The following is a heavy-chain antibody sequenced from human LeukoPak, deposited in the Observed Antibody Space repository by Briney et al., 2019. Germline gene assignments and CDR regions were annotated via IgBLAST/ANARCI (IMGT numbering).Heavy chain of an antibody. CDR3: ARDRSGSNWDRGRPDTFDI. CDR1: GFTFSSYS. Sequence: GGSLRLSCAASGFTFSSYSMNWVRQAPGKGLEWVSCISSSSGYKYYTDSVKGRFAISRDNAKNSLYLQMDSLRAEDTAVYYCARDRSGSNWDRGRPDTFDIWGQGSMVTVSS. D-gene: IGHD6-13*01. J-gene: IGHJ3*02. V-gene: IGHV3-21*01. CDR2: ISSSSGYK.